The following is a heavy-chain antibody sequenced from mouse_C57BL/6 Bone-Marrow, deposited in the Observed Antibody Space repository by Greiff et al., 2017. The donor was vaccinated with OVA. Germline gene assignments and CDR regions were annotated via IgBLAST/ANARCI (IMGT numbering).Heavy chain of an antibody. D-gene: IGHD1-1*01. Sequence: EVQLQESGTVLARPGASVKMSCKTSGYTFTSYWMHWVKQRPGQGLEWIGAIYPGNNDTSYNQKFKGKAKLTAVTSASTAYMELSSLTNEDSAVYYCTKHYYGSSYVWFAYWGQGTLVTVSA. CDR1: GYTFTSYW. V-gene: IGHV1-5*01. J-gene: IGHJ3*01. CDR3: TKHYYGSSYVWFAY. CDR2: IYPGNNDT.